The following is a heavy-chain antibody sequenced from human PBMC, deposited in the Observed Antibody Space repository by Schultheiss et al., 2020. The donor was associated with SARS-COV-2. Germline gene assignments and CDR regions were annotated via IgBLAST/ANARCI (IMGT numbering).Heavy chain of an antibody. CDR2: ISSSSSTI. CDR3: ARDRGFGELGRIDPFDI. CDR1: GFTFSSYS. D-gene: IGHD3-10*01. J-gene: IGHJ3*02. Sequence: GGSLRLSCAASGFTFSSYSMNWVRQAPGKGLEWVSYISSSSSTIYYADSVKGRFTISRDNAKNSLYLQMNSLRAEDTAVYYCARDRGFGELGRIDPFDIWGQGTMVTVSS. V-gene: IGHV3-48*01.